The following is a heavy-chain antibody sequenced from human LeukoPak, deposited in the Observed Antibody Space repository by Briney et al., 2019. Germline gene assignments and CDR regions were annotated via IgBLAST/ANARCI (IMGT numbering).Heavy chain of an antibody. D-gene: IGHD3-10*01. CDR2: SFPGDSDT. J-gene: IGHJ6*03. CDR1: GYRFTDYW. CDR3: ARHHDSGTSRIHMDV. Sequence: GESLKISRKGYGYRFTDYWIGWVRQMPGKGLEWMAMSFPGDSDTRYSPSFQGQVTISADKSISTAYLQWSSLRASDTAIYYCARHHDSGTSRIHMDVWGKGTTVTVSS. V-gene: IGHV5-51*01.